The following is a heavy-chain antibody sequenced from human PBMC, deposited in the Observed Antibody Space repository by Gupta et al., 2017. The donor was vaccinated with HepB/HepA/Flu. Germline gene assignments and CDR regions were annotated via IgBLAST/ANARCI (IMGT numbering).Heavy chain of an antibody. CDR1: GFPFSSYA. J-gene: IGHJ3*02. CDR2: ISGSGGST. D-gene: IGHD6-19*01. CDR3: AKIPRVDGWPDAFDI. V-gene: IGHV3-23*01. Sequence: EVQLLESGGGLVQPGGSLRLSCAASGFPFSSYAMSWVRQAPGKGLEWVSAISGSGGSTYYADSVKGRFTISRDNSKNTLYLQMNSLRAEDTAVYYCAKIPRVDGWPDAFDIWGQGTMVTVAS.